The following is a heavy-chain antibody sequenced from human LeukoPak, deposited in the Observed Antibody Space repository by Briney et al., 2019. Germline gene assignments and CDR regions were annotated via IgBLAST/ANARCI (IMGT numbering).Heavy chain of an antibody. V-gene: IGHV3-23*01. CDR1: GFTFSSYA. CDR3: AKDFFWETDSRSWYFDAFDL. Sequence: GGSLRLSCAASGFTFSSYAMSWVRQAPGKGLEWVSAISGSGGSTYYADSVSGRFTICRDNAKNTLYLQKNNLRAEDTAKYYCAKDFFWETDSRSWYFDAFDLWGQGTMVTVSS. J-gene: IGHJ3*01. D-gene: IGHD6-13*01. CDR2: ISGSGGST.